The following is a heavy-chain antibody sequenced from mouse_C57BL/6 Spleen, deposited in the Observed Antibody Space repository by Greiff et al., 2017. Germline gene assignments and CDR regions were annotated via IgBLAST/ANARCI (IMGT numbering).Heavy chain of an antibody. CDR3: ARNLESNYRGRFAY. J-gene: IGHJ3*01. D-gene: IGHD2-5*01. CDR2: IWSGGST. CDR1: GFSLTSYG. V-gene: IGHV2-2*01. Sequence: VKLVESGPGLVQPSQSLSITCTVSGFSLTSYGVHWVRQSPGKGLEWLGVIWSGGSTDYNAAFISRLSISKDNSKSQVFFKMNSLQADDTAIYYCARNLESNYRGRFAYWGQGTLVTVSA.